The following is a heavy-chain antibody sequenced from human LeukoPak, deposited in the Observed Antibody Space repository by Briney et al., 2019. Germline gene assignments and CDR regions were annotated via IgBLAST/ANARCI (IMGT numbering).Heavy chain of an antibody. J-gene: IGHJ6*02. V-gene: IGHV1-18*01. Sequence: GASVKVSCKASGYTFTSYGISWVRQAPGQGLEWMGWISAYNGNTNYAQKLQGRVTMTTDTSTSTAYMELRSLRSDDTAVYYCARAYCSSTSCYNYYGMDVWGQGTTVTVSS. CDR3: ARAYCSSTSCYNYYGMDV. D-gene: IGHD2-2*01. CDR2: ISAYNGNT. CDR1: GYTFTSYG.